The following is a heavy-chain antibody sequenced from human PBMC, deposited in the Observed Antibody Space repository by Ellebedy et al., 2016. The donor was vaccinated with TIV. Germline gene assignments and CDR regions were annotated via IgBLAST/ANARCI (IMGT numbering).Heavy chain of an antibody. D-gene: IGHD1-1*01. CDR3: ARERGNTGDLHY. CDR1: GFIFSDYA. J-gene: IGHJ4*02. V-gene: IGHV3-30*04. Sequence: GGSLRLSXAASGFIFSDYAMHWVRQAPGKGLEWVAVVSSEGRVQFYADSVRGRFTISRDNSKNTLFVQMNSLRVEDTAVYYRARERGNTGDLHYWGQGTLVTVSS. CDR2: VSSEGRVQ.